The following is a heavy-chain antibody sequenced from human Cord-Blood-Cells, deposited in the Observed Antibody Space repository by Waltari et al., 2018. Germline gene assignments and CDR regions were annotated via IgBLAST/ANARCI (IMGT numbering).Heavy chain of an antibody. D-gene: IGHD2-2*02. J-gene: IGHJ5*02. CDR3: ARQRCSSTSCYMGGWFDP. V-gene: IGHV4-39*01. CDR1: GGSISSSSYY. Sequence: QLQLQESGPGLVKPSETLSLTCTVSGGSISSSSYYWGWIRQPPGQGLEWIGRIYYSGSTYYNPSLKSRVTISVDTSKNQFSLKLSSVTAADTAVYYCARQRCSSTSCYMGGWFDPWGQGTLVTVSS. CDR2: IYYSGST.